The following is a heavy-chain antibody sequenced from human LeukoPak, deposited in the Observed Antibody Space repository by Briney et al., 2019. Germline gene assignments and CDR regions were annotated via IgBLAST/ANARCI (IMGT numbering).Heavy chain of an antibody. Sequence: GRALRLSCAASGFTFSSYGMHWVRQAPGKGLEGVAVIWYDGSNKYYGDSVKGRFTISRDNSKKTLYLKMNSMRVEDTAVYYCARGDGYKDAEYPKHWGQGTLVTVS. J-gene: IGHJ1*01. CDR2: IWYDGSNK. D-gene: IGHD5-24*01. CDR3: ARGDGYKDAEYPKH. V-gene: IGHV3-33*01. CDR1: GFTFSSYG.